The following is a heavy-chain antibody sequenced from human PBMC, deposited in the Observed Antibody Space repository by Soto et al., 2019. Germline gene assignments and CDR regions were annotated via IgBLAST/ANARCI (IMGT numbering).Heavy chain of an antibody. CDR3: ASYFCIGDCQGFDL. J-gene: IGHJ3*01. Sequence: QVQLQESGPGLVKPSETLSLTCTVTGGSISGYYWSWIRQPPGKGLEWIGYIFYTGSTNSNPSLTGRVTMXVXTXXNQCSLKLSSVTAADTAVYYCASYFCIGDCQGFDLWGQGTMVTVSS. CDR2: IFYTGST. D-gene: IGHD2-21*02. V-gene: IGHV4-59*01. CDR1: GGSISGYY.